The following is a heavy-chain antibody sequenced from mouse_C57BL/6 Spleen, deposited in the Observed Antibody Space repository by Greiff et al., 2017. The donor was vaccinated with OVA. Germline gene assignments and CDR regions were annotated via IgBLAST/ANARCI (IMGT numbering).Heavy chain of an antibody. V-gene: IGHV5-16*01. CDR1: GFTFSDYY. CDR2: INYDGSST. J-gene: IGHJ4*01. CDR3: ARDSAGAMDD. Sequence: EVQRVESEGGLVQPGSSMKLSCTASGFTFSDYYMAWVRQVPEKGLEWVANINYDGSSTYYLDSLKSRFIISRDNAKNILYLQMSSLKSEDTATDYCARDSAGAMDDWGQGTSVTVSS. D-gene: IGHD1-2*01.